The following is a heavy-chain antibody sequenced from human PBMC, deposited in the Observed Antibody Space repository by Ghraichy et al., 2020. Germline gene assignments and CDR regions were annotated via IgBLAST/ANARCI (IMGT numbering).Heavy chain of an antibody. J-gene: IGHJ6*02. V-gene: IGHV4-31*03. CDR2: IYFSGST. Sequence: TLSLTCTVSDDSISRSGSYWTWIRQHPGKGLEWIGYIYFSGSTYYNPSLKSRVPISIDTSKNQFSLKLTSVTVADTAVYFCSTGVTPASYYGMDVWGQGTTVTVSS. D-gene: IGHD4-23*01. CDR3: STGVTPASYYGMDV. CDR1: DDSISRSGSY.